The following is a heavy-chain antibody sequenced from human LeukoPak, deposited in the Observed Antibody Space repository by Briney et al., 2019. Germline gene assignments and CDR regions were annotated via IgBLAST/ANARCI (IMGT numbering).Heavy chain of an antibody. CDR1: GASISSYY. J-gene: IGHJ4*02. D-gene: IGHD6-13*01. CDR3: ARHGGVGIAAAGPLGDFDY. CDR2: INHSGGT. Sequence: SETLSLTCTVSGASISSYYWSWIRQPPGKGLEWIGEINHSGGTNYNPSLKSRVTISVDTSKNQFSLKLSSVTAADTAVYYCARHGGVGIAAAGPLGDFDYWGQGTLVTVSS. V-gene: IGHV4-34*01.